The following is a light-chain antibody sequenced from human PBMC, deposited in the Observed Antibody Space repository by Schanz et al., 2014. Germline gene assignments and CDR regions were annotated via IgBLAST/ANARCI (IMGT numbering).Light chain of an antibody. Sequence: QSALTQPPSASGSPGQSVTISCTGTSSDVGGYNYVSWSQQHPGKAPKLMIYEVSKRPSGVPDRFSGSKSGNTASLTVSGLQAEDEADYYCCSYATYTPWVFGGGTKLTVL. V-gene: IGLV2-8*01. J-gene: IGLJ3*02. CDR3: CSYATYTPWV. CDR2: EVS. CDR1: SSDVGGYNY.